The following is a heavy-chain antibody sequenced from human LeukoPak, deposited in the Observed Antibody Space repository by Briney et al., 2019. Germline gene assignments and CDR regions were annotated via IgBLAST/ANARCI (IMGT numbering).Heavy chain of an antibody. D-gene: IGHD2-2*01. CDR2: IYHSGST. V-gene: IGHV4-38-2*01. CDR3: ARAHDCSSAGCSYYSYYMDV. Sequence: TSETLSLTCAVSGYSISSGYYWGWIRQPPGKGLEWIGSIYHSGSTYYNPSLKSRVTISVDTSKNQFSLKLTSVTAADTAVYYCARAHDCSSAGCSYYSYYMDVWGKGTTVTVSS. CDR1: GYSISSGYY. J-gene: IGHJ6*03.